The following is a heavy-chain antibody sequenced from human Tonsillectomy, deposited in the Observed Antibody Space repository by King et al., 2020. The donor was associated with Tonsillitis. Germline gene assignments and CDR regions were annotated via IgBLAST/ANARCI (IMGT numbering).Heavy chain of an antibody. D-gene: IGHD6-13*01. Sequence: VQLVESGGGLVQPGRSLRLSCAASGFTFDDYAMHWVRQAPGKGLEWVSGISRNSGSIGYADSVKGRFTISRDNAKNSLYLQMNSLRAEDTALYYCAKGHSSSWYSFLDYWGQGTLVTVSS. V-gene: IGHV3-9*01. J-gene: IGHJ4*02. CDR1: GFTFDDYA. CDR2: ISRNSGSI. CDR3: AKGHSSSWYSFLDY.